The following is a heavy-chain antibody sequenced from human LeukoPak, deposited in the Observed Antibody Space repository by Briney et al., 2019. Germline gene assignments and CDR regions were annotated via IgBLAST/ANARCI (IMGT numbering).Heavy chain of an antibody. Sequence: ASVKVSCKASGYTFTSYGISWVRQAPGQGLEWMGWISAYNGNTNYAQKLQGRVTMTTDTSTSAAYMALRSLRSDDTAVYYCARDYRGYSYPDYWGQGTLVTVSS. D-gene: IGHD5-18*01. CDR1: GYTFTSYG. CDR3: ARDYRGYSYPDY. J-gene: IGHJ4*02. V-gene: IGHV1-18*01. CDR2: ISAYNGNT.